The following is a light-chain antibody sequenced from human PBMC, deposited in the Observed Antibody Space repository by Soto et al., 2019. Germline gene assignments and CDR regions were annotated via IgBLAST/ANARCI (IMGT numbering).Light chain of an antibody. CDR3: QQYNSYSRT. J-gene: IGKJ1*01. CDR2: KAC. CDR1: QSISSW. V-gene: IGKV1-5*03. Sequence: DIQMTQSPSTLSASVGDRVAITCRASQSISSWLAWYQQKPGKAPKLLIYKACSLESWVASRFSGSGSGTEFTLTISSLQPDDFATYYCQQYNSYSRTFGQGPKVEIK.